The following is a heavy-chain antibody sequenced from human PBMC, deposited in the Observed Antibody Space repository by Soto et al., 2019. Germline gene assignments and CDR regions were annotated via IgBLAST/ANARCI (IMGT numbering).Heavy chain of an antibody. D-gene: IGHD3-22*01. CDR3: ARIMIVTGGEAFDI. CDR2: ISSSSTTI. Sequence: GSLRVSGAASGFTFRSYSMNWVRQAPGKGLEWISYISSSSTTIYYGGSVKGRFTISRDNARNSLYLQMNSLRDEDTAVYYCARIMIVTGGEAFDIWGQGTMVTVSS. V-gene: IGHV3-48*02. CDR1: GFTFRSYS. J-gene: IGHJ3*02.